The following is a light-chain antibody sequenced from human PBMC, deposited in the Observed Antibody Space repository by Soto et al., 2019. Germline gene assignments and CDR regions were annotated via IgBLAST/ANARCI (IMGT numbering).Light chain of an antibody. V-gene: IGKV1-39*01. Sequence: DLQLTQSTSSLSASVGDRVTLTCRASHSISSLLNWYQQKPGKAPKVLIYAASKLETGVSSRFSGSGSGTDFTLTISGLQPEDSATYYCQQSFSSPFTFGPGTKVDI. CDR1: HSISSL. CDR2: AAS. CDR3: QQSFSSPFT. J-gene: IGKJ3*01.